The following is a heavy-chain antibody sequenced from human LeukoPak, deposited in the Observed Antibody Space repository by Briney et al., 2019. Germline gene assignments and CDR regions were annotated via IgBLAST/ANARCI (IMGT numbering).Heavy chain of an antibody. V-gene: IGHV3-53*01. CDR1: GFTVSSNY. CDR2: IYSGGSS. D-gene: IGHD2-2*01. Sequence: GGSLRLSCAASGFTVSSNYMSWVRQAPGKGLEWVSIIYSGGSSYYADSVKGRLTISRDNAKNSLYLQMNSLRVDDTAVYYCARDLSTSCYAYDYWGQGTLVTVSS. CDR3: ARDLSTSCYAYDY. J-gene: IGHJ4*02.